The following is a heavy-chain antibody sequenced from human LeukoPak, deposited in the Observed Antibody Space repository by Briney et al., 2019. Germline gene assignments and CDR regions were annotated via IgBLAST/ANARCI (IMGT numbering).Heavy chain of an antibody. V-gene: IGHV3-9*01. CDR3: AKDYDSSGYYSVYFDY. CDR1: GFTFDDYA. Sequence: GRSLRLSCAASGFTFDDYAMHWVRQAPGKGLEWVSGISWNSGSIGYADSVKGRFTISRDNAKNSLYLQMNSLRAEDTALYYCAKDYDSSGYYSVYFDYWGQGTLVTVSS. CDR2: ISWNSGSI. J-gene: IGHJ4*02. D-gene: IGHD3-22*01.